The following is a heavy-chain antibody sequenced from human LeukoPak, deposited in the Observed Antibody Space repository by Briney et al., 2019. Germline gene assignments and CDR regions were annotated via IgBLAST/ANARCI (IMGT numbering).Heavy chain of an antibody. Sequence: PSETLSLTCTVSGGSISSYYWSWIRQPPGKGLEWIGYIYDTGSTNYNPSLKSRVTISVDTSKNQFSLKVRSVTAADTAMYYCARDGTPRYDSSGYYWYNWFDPWGQGTLVTVSS. J-gene: IGHJ5*01. D-gene: IGHD3-22*01. CDR2: IYDTGST. V-gene: IGHV4-59*01. CDR3: ARDGTPRYDSSGYYWYNWFDP. CDR1: GGSISSYY.